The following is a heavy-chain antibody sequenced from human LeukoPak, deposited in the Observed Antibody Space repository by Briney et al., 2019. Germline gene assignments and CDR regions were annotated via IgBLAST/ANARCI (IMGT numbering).Heavy chain of an antibody. CDR1: GYTFTGYY. Sequence: ASVKVSCKASGYTFTGYYMHWVRQAHGQGLEWMGWINPNSGGTNYAQKFQGRVTMTRDTSISTAYMELSRLRSDDTAVYYCARGYDYVWGSYRGIGYWGQGTLVTVSS. CDR3: ARGYDYVWGSYRGIGY. J-gene: IGHJ4*02. CDR2: INPNSGGT. D-gene: IGHD3-16*02. V-gene: IGHV1-2*02.